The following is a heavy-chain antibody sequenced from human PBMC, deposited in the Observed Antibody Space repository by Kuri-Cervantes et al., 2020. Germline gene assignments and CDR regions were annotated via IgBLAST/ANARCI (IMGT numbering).Heavy chain of an antibody. J-gene: IGHJ5*02. CDR2: ISGSGGST. D-gene: IGHD6-13*01. CDR3: AKFYARRAAAINWFDP. V-gene: IGHV3-23*01. Sequence: GGSLRLSCAASGFTFSSYAMSWVRQAPGKGLEWVSAISGSGGSTYYADSVKGRFTISRDNSKNTLYLQMNSLRAEDTAVYYCAKFYARRAAAINWFDPWGQGTLVTV. CDR1: GFTFSSYA.